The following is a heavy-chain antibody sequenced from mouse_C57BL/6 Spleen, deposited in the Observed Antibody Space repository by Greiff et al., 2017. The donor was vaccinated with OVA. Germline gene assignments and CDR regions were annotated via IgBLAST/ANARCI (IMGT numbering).Heavy chain of an antibody. CDR3: AYGSHFDY. J-gene: IGHJ2*01. Sequence: VQLQQSGPELVKPGASGKISCKASGYTFTDYYMNWVKQSHGKSLEGIGDINPNNGGTSYNQKFKGKATLTVDKSSSTAYMELRSLTSEDSAVYYCAYGSHFDYWGQGTTLTVSS. CDR2: INPNNGGT. CDR1: GYTFTDYY. V-gene: IGHV1-26*01. D-gene: IGHD1-1*01.